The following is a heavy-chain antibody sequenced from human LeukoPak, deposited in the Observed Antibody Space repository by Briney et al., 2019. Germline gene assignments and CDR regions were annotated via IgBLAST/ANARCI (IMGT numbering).Heavy chain of an antibody. D-gene: IGHD6-13*01. V-gene: IGHV4-38-2*02. CDR3: ARHWIPHPAAHRLSIAAAGISWFDP. CDR1: GYSISSGYY. CDR2: IYHSGST. J-gene: IGHJ5*02. Sequence: PSETLSLTCTVSGYSISSGYYWGWIRQPPGKGREWIGSIYHSGSTYYTPSLKSRVTISVDTSKNQFSLKLSSVTAADTAVYYCARHWIPHPAAHRLSIAAAGISWFDPWGQGTLVTVSS.